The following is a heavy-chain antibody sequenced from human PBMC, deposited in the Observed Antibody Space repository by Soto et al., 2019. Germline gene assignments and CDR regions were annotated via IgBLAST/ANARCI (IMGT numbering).Heavy chain of an antibody. Sequence: QLQLQESGPGLVKPSETLSLTCTVSGGSISSSSYYWGWIRQPPGKGLEWIGSIYYSGSTYYNPYLKSRVTISVDTSKNQFSLKLSSVTAADTAVYYCARQTYGADFDYWGQGTLVTVSS. CDR3: ARQTYGADFDY. J-gene: IGHJ4*02. V-gene: IGHV4-39*01. D-gene: IGHD4-17*01. CDR1: GGSISSSSYY. CDR2: IYYSGST.